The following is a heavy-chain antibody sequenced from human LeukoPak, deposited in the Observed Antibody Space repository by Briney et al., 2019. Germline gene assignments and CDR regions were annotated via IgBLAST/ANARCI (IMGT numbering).Heavy chain of an antibody. CDR1: RFTFSSYA. CDR2: ISDSGGTI. Sequence: GGSLRLSCAASRFTFSSYAMSWIRQAPGKGPEWVSAISDSGGTIYYADSVKGRFTISRDNSKNTLHLQRKSLRAEDTAEYYCLKNMESYGVSSTDSWGEGTLVTLSS. J-gene: IGHJ4*02. V-gene: IGHV3-23*01. D-gene: IGHD4/OR15-4a*01. CDR3: LKNMESYGVSSTDS.